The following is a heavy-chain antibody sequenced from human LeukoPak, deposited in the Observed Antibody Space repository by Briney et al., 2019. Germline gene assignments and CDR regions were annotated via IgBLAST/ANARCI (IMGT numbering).Heavy chain of an antibody. Sequence: PSETLSLTCTASGGSISSSSYYWGWIRQPPGKGLEWIGSIYYSGSTYYNPSLKSRVTISVDTSKNQFSLKLSSVTAADTAVYYCARGPLVVPAAIPYHNYYYYYMDVWGKGTTVTVSS. CDR2: IYYSGST. CDR3: ARGPLVVPAAIPYHNYYYYYMDV. D-gene: IGHD2-2*02. J-gene: IGHJ6*03. V-gene: IGHV4-39*01. CDR1: GGSISSSSYY.